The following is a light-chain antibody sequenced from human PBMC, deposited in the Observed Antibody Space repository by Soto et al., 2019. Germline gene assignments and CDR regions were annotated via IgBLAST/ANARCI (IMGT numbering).Light chain of an antibody. CDR2: DNY. Sequence: QSVLTQPPSVSAAPGQRVTISCSGSSSNIGSYYVSWYQQLPGTAPKLLIYDNYKRPSGIPDRFSGSTSGTSATLAIAGLQTGDEADYYCDSWDNSLSVVLFGGGTKLTVL. CDR1: SSNIGSYY. V-gene: IGLV1-51*01. CDR3: DSWDNSLSVVL. J-gene: IGLJ2*01.